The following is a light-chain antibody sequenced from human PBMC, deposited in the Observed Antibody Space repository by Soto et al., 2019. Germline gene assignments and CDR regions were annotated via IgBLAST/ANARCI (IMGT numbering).Light chain of an antibody. CDR2: SAS. V-gene: IGKV1-9*01. Sequence: DVQLTQSPSSLSASEGDRITITCRASQTIRGFLAWYQHKPGKAPRLLIDSASTLKSGVPSRFSGSGSGTEFTLTISNLQPEDFATYYCQHHNIYPLTFGPGTKVDVK. CDR1: QTIRGF. J-gene: IGKJ3*01. CDR3: QHHNIYPLT.